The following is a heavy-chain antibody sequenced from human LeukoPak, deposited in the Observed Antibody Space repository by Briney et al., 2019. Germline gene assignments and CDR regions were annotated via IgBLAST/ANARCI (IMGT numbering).Heavy chain of an antibody. CDR3: ARVPYYYDSSGYYYG. Sequence: ASVKVSCKASGYTFTSYGISWVRQAPGQGLEWMGRIIPILGIANYAQKFQGRVTITADKSTSTAYMELSSLRSEDTAVYYCARVPYYYDSSGYYYGWGQGTLVTVSS. V-gene: IGHV1-69*04. CDR2: IIPILGIA. CDR1: GYTFTSYG. J-gene: IGHJ4*02. D-gene: IGHD3-22*01.